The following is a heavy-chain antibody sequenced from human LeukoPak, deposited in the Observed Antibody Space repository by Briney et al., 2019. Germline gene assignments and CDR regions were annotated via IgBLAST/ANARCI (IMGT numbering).Heavy chain of an antibody. CDR3: ARGRSNYYGMDA. J-gene: IGHJ6*02. CDR2: IYYNGNT. CDR1: DGSINSYY. Sequence: PSETLSLTCSVSDGSINSYYWDSIRRPPGKGLEWIGYIYYNGNTNYSPSLKSRVTMSVDTSKNLFSLKVSSVTAAGTAVYYCARGRSNYYGMDAWGQGTTVTVSS. V-gene: IGHV4-59*01. D-gene: IGHD1-26*01.